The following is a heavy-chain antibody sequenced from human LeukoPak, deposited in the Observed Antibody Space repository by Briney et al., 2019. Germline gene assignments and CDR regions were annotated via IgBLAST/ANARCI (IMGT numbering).Heavy chain of an antibody. CDR2: IYYSGST. CDR3: AIASYRAYYDFYYYMDV. V-gene: IGHV4-59*01. CDR1: GGSISSYY. Sequence: PSETLSLTCTVSGGSISSYYWSWIRQPPGKGLEWIGYIYYSGSTNYNPSLKSRVTISVDTSKNQFSLKLSSVTAADTAVYYCAIASYRAYYDFYYYMDVWGKGTTVTVSS. J-gene: IGHJ6*03. D-gene: IGHD3-3*01.